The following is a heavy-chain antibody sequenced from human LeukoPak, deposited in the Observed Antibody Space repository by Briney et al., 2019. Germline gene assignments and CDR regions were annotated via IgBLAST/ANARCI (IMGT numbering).Heavy chain of an antibody. D-gene: IGHD4-17*01. CDR3: AREPDVDFYYFDY. Sequence: GGSLRLSCAASGFTVSSNYMSWVRQAPGKGLEWVSVIYSGGSTYYADSVKGRFTISRDNSKNTLYLQMNSLRAEDTAVYYCAREPDVDFYYFDYWGQGTLVTVSS. CDR2: IYSGGST. V-gene: IGHV3-66*01. J-gene: IGHJ4*02. CDR1: GFTVSSNY.